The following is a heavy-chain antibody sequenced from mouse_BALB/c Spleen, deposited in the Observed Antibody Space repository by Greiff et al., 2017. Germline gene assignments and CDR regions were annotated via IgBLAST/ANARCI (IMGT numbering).Heavy chain of an antibody. CDR3: ARGGGTAKRVFYAMDY. Sequence: VQLQQSGAELVRPGTSVKVSCKASGYAFTNYLIEWVKRRPGQGLEWIGVINPGSGGTNYNEKFKGKATLTADKSSSTAYMQLSSLTSDDSAVYFCARGGGTAKRVFYAMDYWGQGTSVTVSS. CDR1: GYAFTNYL. D-gene: IGHD3-3*01. J-gene: IGHJ4*01. CDR2: INPGSGGT. V-gene: IGHV1-54*01.